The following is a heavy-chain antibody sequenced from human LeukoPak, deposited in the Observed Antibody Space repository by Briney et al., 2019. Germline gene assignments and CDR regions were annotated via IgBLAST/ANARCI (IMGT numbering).Heavy chain of an antibody. CDR2: INEDGSIT. J-gene: IGHJ4*02. D-gene: IGHD1-26*01. CDR1: GFTFSTYW. CDR3: GRDLGGRSGY. Sequence: GGSLRLSCAVSGFTFSTYWMHWVRQVPGEGLVWVSRINEDGSITNYADSVKGRFSISRDNAKNTLYLQMNSLRAGDTAVYYCGRDLGGRSGYWGQGTLVTVSS. V-gene: IGHV3-74*01.